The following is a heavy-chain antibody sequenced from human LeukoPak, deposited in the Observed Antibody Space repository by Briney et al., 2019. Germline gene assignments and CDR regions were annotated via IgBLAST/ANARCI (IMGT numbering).Heavy chain of an antibody. CDR1: GLVFDDYA. V-gene: IGHV3-43*02. J-gene: IGHJ4*02. CDR3: AKPNYGDYYYFDY. D-gene: IGHD4-17*01. Sequence: PGGSLRLSCVASGLVFDDYAVHWVRPAAGKGVEWVCLICGDGGSTYYADSVKGRFTISKDNSKNSLYLQMNSLRTENTALYYCAKPNYGDYYYFDYRGQGTLVTVSS. CDR2: ICGDGGST.